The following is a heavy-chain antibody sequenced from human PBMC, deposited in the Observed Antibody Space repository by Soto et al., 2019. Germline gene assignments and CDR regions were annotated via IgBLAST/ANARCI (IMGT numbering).Heavy chain of an antibody. V-gene: IGHV3-30-3*01. CDR2: ISYDGSNK. CDR3: ARYGVVVPLDY. CDR1: GFTFSSYA. J-gene: IGHJ4*02. Sequence: HLGGSLRLSCAASGFTFSSYAMHWVRQAPGKGLEWVAVISYDGSNKYYADSVKGRFTISRDNSKNTLYLQMNSLRAEDTAVYYCARYGVVVPLDYWGQGTLVTVSS. D-gene: IGHD2-15*01.